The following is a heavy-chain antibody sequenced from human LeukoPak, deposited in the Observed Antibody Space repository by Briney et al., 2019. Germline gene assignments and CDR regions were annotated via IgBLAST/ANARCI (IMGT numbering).Heavy chain of an antibody. V-gene: IGHV3-23*01. D-gene: IGHD6-6*01. CDR2: ISGSGGST. Sequence: GGSLRLSCAASGFTFSSYWMHWVRQAPGKGLEWVSAISGSGGSTFYADSVKGRFTISRDNSKNTLYLQMNSLRAEDTAVYYCAKGTEYSSPYYMDVWGKGTTVTVSS. CDR3: AKGTEYSSPYYMDV. CDR1: GFTFSSYW. J-gene: IGHJ6*03.